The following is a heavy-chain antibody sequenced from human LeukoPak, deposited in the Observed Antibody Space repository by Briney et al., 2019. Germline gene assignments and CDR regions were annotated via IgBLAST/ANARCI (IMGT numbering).Heavy chain of an antibody. CDR3: AKDDYDFWSGPGAFDP. D-gene: IGHD3-3*01. CDR1: GFTLSSYA. CDR2: ISGNAGST. V-gene: IGHV3-23*01. J-gene: IGHJ5*02. Sequence: GGSLRLSCAASGFTLSSYAMSWVRQAPGKGLEWVSLISGNAGSTYYADSVKGRFTISRDITKNTLYLQMNSLRAEDTAVYYCAKDDYDFWSGPGAFDPWGQGTLVTVSS.